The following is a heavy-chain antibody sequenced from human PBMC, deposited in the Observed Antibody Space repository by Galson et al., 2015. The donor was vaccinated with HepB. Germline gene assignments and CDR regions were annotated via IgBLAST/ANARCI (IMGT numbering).Heavy chain of an antibody. CDR2: INSDGSYI. CDR1: GFTFSSYW. Sequence: SLRLSCAASGFTFSSYWMHWVRQVPGKGLVWVSRINSDGSYITYGGSVKGRFTISRDNAKKPLDLQMNSPRAEDTALYYCARTRGAAAGIFDNWGQGSLVTVSS. CDR3: ARTRGAAAGIFDN. D-gene: IGHD6-13*01. J-gene: IGHJ4*02. V-gene: IGHV3-74*01.